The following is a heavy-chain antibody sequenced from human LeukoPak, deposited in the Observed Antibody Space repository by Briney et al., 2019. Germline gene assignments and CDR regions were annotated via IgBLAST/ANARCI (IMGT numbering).Heavy chain of an antibody. CDR1: GGSFSGYY. CDR2: INRSGST. J-gene: IGHJ4*02. V-gene: IGHV4-34*01. CDR3: ARAWSSGGYHDY. D-gene: IGHD2-15*01. Sequence: SETLSLTCAVYGGSFSGYYWSWFRQPPGKGLEWIGEINRSGSTNYNPSLKSRFTISVDTSKNQFSLKLNSVTAADTAAYYCARAWSSGGYHDYWGQGALVTVSS.